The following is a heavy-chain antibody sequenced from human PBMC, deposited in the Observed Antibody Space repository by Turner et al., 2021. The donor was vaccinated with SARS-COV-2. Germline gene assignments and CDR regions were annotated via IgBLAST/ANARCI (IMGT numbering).Heavy chain of an antibody. CDR2: INPNSGGT. V-gene: IGHV1-2*02. Sequence: QAQLVQSWVEVKKPGAILMVSCKASGYTFTGYYMQRVPQAPGQRLEWMGWINPNSGGTSDAQKFQGRVTMTRDTSISTAYMELSRLRSDDTTVYYCARAIGYSQFDPWGQGTLVTVSS. J-gene: IGHJ5*02. CDR1: GYTFTGYY. CDR3: ARAIGYSQFDP. D-gene: IGHD2-15*01.